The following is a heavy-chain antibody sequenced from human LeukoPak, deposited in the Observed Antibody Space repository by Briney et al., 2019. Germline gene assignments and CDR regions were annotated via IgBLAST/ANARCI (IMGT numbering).Heavy chain of an antibody. CDR2: IIPIFGTA. D-gene: IGHD2-15*01. CDR3: ARDRPTPSGDFCSGGSCYWYYFDY. CDR1: GDTFSSYA. V-gene: IGHV1-69*01. Sequence: SVKVSCKASGDTFSSYAISWVRQAPGQGLEWMGGIIPIFGTANYAQKFQGRVTITADESTSTAYMELSSLRSEYTAVYYCARDRPTPSGDFCSGGSCYWYYFDYWGQGTLVTVSS. J-gene: IGHJ4*02.